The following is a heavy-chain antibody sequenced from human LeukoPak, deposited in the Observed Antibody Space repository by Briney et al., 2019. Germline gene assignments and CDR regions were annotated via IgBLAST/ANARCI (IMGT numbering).Heavy chain of an antibody. D-gene: IGHD6-13*01. Sequence: SETLSLTCAVSVGSISSSYWSWVSPRPGKGLGWMGYIYYSGSTNYNPSLKSRVTISVDTTKNQFSLKLSSVTAADTAVYYWARGGGAAAGKARFDPWGQGTLVTVSS. CDR1: VGSISSSY. CDR2: IYYSGST. CDR3: ARGGGAAAGKARFDP. V-gene: IGHV4-59*01. J-gene: IGHJ5*02.